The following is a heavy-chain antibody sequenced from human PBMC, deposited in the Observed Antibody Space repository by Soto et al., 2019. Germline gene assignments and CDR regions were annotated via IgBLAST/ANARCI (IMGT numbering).Heavy chain of an antibody. J-gene: IGHJ3*01. CDR3: ARHATMNRGGVDVFDV. V-gene: IGHV4-61*01. CDR2: VYYSGTT. D-gene: IGHD3-10*01. CDR1: GGSVSDKTYY. Sequence: SETLSLTCSVSGGSVSDKTYYWSWIRQPPGKRLEWIGYVYYSGTTNYNPSLKSRVTISVDLSKNQFSLRLSSVTTADTALYYCARHATMNRGGVDVFDVWGPGTVVTVSS.